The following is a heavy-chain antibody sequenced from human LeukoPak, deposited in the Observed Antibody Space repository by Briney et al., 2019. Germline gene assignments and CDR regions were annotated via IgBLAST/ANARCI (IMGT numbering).Heavy chain of an antibody. D-gene: IGHD6-19*01. J-gene: IGHJ4*02. V-gene: IGHV4-4*09. CDR2: IYTSGST. CDR3: ARHRGSGWYIPYYFDY. Sequence: SETLSLTCTVSGGSISSYYWSWIRQPPGKGLEWLGYIYTSGSTNYNPSLKSRVTISVDTSKNQFSLKLSSVTAADTAVYYCARHRGSGWYIPYYFDYWGQGTLVTVSS. CDR1: GGSISSYY.